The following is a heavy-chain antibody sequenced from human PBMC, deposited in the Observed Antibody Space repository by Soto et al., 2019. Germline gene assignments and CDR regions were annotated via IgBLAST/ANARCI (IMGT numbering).Heavy chain of an antibody. J-gene: IGHJ4*02. D-gene: IGHD3-16*01. V-gene: IGHV3-21*01. CDR2: ISSSSSYI. CDR3: ARARLIGGRSNVPHYFDY. Sequence: EVQLVESGGGLVKPGESLRLSCAASGFTFSSCIINWVRQAPGKGLEWVSSISSSSSYIYYADSVKGRFTTSRDNAKNSLYLQMNSLRAEDTAVYYCARARLIGGRSNVPHYFDYWGQGTLVTVSS. CDR1: GFTFSSCI.